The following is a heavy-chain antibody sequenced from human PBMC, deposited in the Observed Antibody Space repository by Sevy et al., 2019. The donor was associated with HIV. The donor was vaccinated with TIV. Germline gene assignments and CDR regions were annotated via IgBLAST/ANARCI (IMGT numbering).Heavy chain of an antibody. D-gene: IGHD3-22*01. J-gene: IGHJ4*02. CDR1: GFTFNTYP. V-gene: IGHV3-30*04. Sequence: GGSLRLSCVVSGFTFNTYPLHWVRQAPGKGLEWVAVVSDDGSTKYYADSVKGRFTISRDNSKNTLYLQMNSLRADDTAIYYCARPGINSGYFYYFDYWGQGTLVTVSS. CDR3: ARPGINSGYFYYFDY. CDR2: VSDDGSTK.